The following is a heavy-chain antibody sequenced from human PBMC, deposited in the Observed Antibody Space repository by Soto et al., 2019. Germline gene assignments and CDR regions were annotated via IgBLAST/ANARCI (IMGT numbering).Heavy chain of an antibody. J-gene: IGHJ1*01. CDR3: ARWGTTGGLDV. Sequence: QVQLVESGGGVVQPGTSLRLSCVGSGFTFRSYVIHWVRQAPGKGLEWVALTSYDGSGKYYGDSVWGRFTISRDNSRNTVDLQMDSLRLEDTALYYCARWGTTGGLDVWGQGTLVSVSS. CDR2: TSYDGSGK. CDR1: GFTFRSYV. D-gene: IGHD3-16*01. V-gene: IGHV3-30*19.